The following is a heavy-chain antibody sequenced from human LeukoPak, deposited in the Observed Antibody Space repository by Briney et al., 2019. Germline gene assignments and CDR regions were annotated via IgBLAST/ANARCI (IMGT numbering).Heavy chain of an antibody. D-gene: IGHD3-3*01. CDR1: GYTFTSYD. CDR2: MNPNSGNT. Sequence: ASVKVSCKASGYTFTSYDINWVRQATGQGLEWMGWMNPNSGNTGYAQKFQGRVTITRNTSISTAYMELSSLRSEDTGVYYCARGPLLYYDFWSGYRYYFDYWGQGTLVTVSS. V-gene: IGHV1-8*03. CDR3: ARGPLLYYDFWSGYRYYFDY. J-gene: IGHJ4*02.